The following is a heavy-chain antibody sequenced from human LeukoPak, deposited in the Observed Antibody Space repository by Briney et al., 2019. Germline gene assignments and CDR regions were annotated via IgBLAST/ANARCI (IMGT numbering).Heavy chain of an antibody. CDR2: ISSSSSYI. Sequence: PGGSLRLACAASGFTFSSYSMNWVRQAPGKGLEWGSSISSSSSYIYYADSVKGRFTISRDNAKNSLYLQMNSLRAEDTAVYYCERGVATMGDHDYWGQGTLVTVSS. D-gene: IGHD5-12*01. V-gene: IGHV3-21*01. J-gene: IGHJ4*02. CDR3: ERGVATMGDHDY. CDR1: GFTFSSYS.